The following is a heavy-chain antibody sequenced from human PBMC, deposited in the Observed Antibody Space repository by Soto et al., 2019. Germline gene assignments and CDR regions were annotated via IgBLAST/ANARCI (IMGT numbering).Heavy chain of an antibody. Sequence: GGSLRLSCAASGFTFSSYGMHWVRQAPGKGLEWVAVISYDGSNKYYADSVKGRFTISRDNSKNTLYLQMNSLRAEDTAVYYCAKGFHYGSGGDSFDYWGQGTMVTVSS. CDR1: GFTFSSYG. D-gene: IGHD3-10*01. CDR3: AKGFHYGSGGDSFDY. J-gene: IGHJ4*02. CDR2: ISYDGSNK. V-gene: IGHV3-30*18.